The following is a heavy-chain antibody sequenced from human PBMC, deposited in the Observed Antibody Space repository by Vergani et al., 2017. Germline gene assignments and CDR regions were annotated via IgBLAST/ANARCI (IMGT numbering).Heavy chain of an antibody. CDR1: GYTFTSYD. CDR3: ARGGAGYCSGGSCYPPNWFDP. D-gene: IGHD2-15*01. J-gene: IGHJ5*02. Sequence: QVQLVQSGAEVKKPGSSVKVSCKASGYTFTSYDINWVRQATGQGLEWMGWMNPNSGNTGYAQKFQGRVTMTRNTSISTAYMELSSLRSEDTAVYYCARGGAGYCSGGSCYPPNWFDPWGQGTLVTVSS. CDR2: MNPNSGNT. V-gene: IGHV1-8*01.